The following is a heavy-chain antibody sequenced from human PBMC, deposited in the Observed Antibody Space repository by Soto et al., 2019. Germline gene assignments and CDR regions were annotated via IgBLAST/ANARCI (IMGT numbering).Heavy chain of an antibody. Sequence: EVQLVETGGGLIQPGGSLRLSCAASGFTVSNSYMTWVRQAPGKGLEWVSVIYSGGSTYYAGSVKGRFTISRDNSKNTVYLQMNSLRAEDTAVYYCVRDLLWRNSTAWGQGTLVTVSS. D-gene: IGHD2-21*01. V-gene: IGHV3-53*02. CDR2: IYSGGST. J-gene: IGHJ5*02. CDR1: GFTVSNSY. CDR3: VRDLLWRNSTA.